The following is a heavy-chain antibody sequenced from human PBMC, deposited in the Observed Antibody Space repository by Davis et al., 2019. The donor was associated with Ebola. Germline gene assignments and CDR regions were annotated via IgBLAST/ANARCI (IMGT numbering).Heavy chain of an antibody. J-gene: IGHJ6*02. D-gene: IGHD6-19*01. V-gene: IGHV5-51*01. CDR1: GYSFTSYW. Sequence: GESLKISCKGSGYSFTSYWIGWVRQMPGKGLEWMGIIYPGDSDTRYSPSFQGQVTISVDKSISTAYLQWSSLKASDTAMYYCARYSRAVAGRMDVWGQGTTATVSS. CDR2: IYPGDSDT. CDR3: ARYSRAVAGRMDV.